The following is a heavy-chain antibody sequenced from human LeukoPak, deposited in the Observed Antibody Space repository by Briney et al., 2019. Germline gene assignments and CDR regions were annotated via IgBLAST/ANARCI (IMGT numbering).Heavy chain of an antibody. CDR3: ARNYGYYYYYYGMDV. CDR2: ISAYNGNT. V-gene: IGHV1-18*01. CDR1: GYTFTSYG. J-gene: IGHJ6*02. D-gene: IGHD4-17*01. Sequence: ASVKVSCKASGYTFTSYGISWVRQAPGQGLEWMGWISAYNGNTNYAQKLQGRVTMTTDTSTSTAYMELRSLRSDDTAVYYCARNYGYYYYYYGMDVWAKGPRSPSP.